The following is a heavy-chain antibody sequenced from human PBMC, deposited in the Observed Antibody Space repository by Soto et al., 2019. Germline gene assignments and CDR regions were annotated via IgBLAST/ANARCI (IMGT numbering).Heavy chain of an antibody. CDR1: GGSFSDFY. J-gene: IGHJ4*02. D-gene: IGHD3-22*01. CDR2: INPSGNT. CDR3: ARWYYSDSSSYCYYFDY. Sequence: SETLSLTCAVYGGSFSDFYWSWIRQPPGRGLEWIGNINPSGNTNYDPSLKSRVTISVDTSRNQFSLKLSSVTAADTAVYYCARWYYSDSSSYCYYFDYPGQGTLDIVSS. V-gene: IGHV4-34*01.